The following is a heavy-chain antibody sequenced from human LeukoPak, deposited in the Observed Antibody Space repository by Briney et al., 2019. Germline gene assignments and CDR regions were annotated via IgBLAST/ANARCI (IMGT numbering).Heavy chain of an antibody. J-gene: IGHJ4*02. CDR1: GDSVSSGSYY. CDR2: VYYSGST. V-gene: IGHV4-61*01. CDR3: ARNPLYGGNAFDY. Sequence: SETLSPTCTVSGDSVSSGSYYWSWIRQPPGKGLEWIGYVYYSGSTNYSPSLKSRVTTSVDTSKNQFSLKLSSVTAADTAVYYCARNPLYGGNAFDYWGQGTLVTVSS. D-gene: IGHD4-23*01.